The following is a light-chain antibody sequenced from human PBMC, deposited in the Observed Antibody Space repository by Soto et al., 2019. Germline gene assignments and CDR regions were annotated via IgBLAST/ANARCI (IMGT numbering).Light chain of an antibody. CDR3: QQYNNWYS. CDR2: ATS. V-gene: IGKV3-15*01. J-gene: IGKJ2*03. CDR1: QSINGN. Sequence: EIVMTQSPATLSVSPGERATLSCRASQSINGNLAWYQRKPGQAPRLLMYATSVRATGIPARFSGSGSGTEHTLTISSLQSEDFAVFYCQQYNNWYSFGQGTKVDIK.